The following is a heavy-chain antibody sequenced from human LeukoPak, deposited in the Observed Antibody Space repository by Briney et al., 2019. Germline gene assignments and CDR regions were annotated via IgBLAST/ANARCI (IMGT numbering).Heavy chain of an antibody. V-gene: IGHV3-23*01. D-gene: IGHD3-9*01. CDR2: FTTAGDTT. J-gene: IGHJ4*02. CDR3: AKVRTTGYSTFYY. Sequence: PGGSLRLSCVASGFSFNTYAMSWVRQAPGKGLEWVSGFTTAGDTTHYADSVKGRFTVSRDNSKNTLYLEMNSLRADDTAVYFCAKVRTTGYSTFYYWGQGTLVTGSS. CDR1: GFSFNTYA.